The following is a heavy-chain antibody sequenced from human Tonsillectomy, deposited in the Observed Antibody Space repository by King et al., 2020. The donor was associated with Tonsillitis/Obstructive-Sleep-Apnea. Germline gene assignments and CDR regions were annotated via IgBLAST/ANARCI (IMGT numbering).Heavy chain of an antibody. CDR1: GFTFSDYY. V-gene: IGHV3-11*05. D-gene: IGHD5-24*01. CDR2: ISITSSYT. Sequence: VQLVESGGGLVKPGGSLRLSCAASGFTFSDYYMSWIRQAPGKGLEWVSYISITSSYTNYGDSVKGRFTISVDTANNQFSLKLTSMTAADTAQYYCARVGRRDGYNGIDYWGPGTRVTVSS. CDR3: ARVGRRDGYNGIDY. J-gene: IGHJ4*02.